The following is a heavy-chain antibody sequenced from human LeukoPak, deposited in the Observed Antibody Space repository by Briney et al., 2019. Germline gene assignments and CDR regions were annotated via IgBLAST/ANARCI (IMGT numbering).Heavy chain of an antibody. CDR3: ASDVLLWFGESSGFDY. Sequence: GGSLRLSCAASGFTFSSYWMSWVRQAPGKGLEWVANIKQDGSEKYYVDSVKGRFTISRDNAKSSLYLQMNSLRAEDTAVYYCASDVLLWFGESSGFDYWGQGTLVTVSS. J-gene: IGHJ4*02. V-gene: IGHV3-7*01. CDR1: GFTFSSYW. CDR2: IKQDGSEK. D-gene: IGHD3-10*01.